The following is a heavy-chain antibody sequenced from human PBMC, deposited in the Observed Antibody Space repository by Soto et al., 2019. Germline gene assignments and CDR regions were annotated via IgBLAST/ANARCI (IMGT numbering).Heavy chain of an antibody. CDR3: AKDGGSFYYYGMDV. CDR1: GFTVSSYS. J-gene: IGHJ6*02. V-gene: IGHV3-48*02. D-gene: IGHD3-10*01. CDR2: SSSRSTTM. Sequence: HPGGSLRLSCAASGFTVSSYSWYWVRQAPGKGLEWSSESSSRSTTMYYEDSVKSRFTISRDNAKNSLYLQMNSLGEEDTAVYYCAKDGGSFYYYGMDVWGQGTTVTVSS.